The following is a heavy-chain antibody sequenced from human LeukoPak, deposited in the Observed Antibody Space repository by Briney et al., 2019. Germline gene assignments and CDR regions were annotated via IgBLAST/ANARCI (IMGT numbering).Heavy chain of an antibody. V-gene: IGHV4-34*01. J-gene: IGHJ4*02. CDR1: GWSFSGYY. Sequence: SETLSFTCAVYGWSFSGYYWSWIRQPPGKGLEWIGEINHSGCTNYNPSLKSRVTISVDTSKNQFSLKLSSVTAADTAVYYCARSYYDILTGHLPLDYWGQGTLVTVSS. D-gene: IGHD3-9*01. CDR3: ARSYYDILTGHLPLDY. CDR2: INHSGCT.